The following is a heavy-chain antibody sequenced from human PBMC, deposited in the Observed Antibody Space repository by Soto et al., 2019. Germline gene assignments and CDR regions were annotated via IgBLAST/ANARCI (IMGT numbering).Heavy chain of an antibody. CDR1: GFTFSSYS. D-gene: IGHD6-6*01. Sequence: PGGSLRLSCAASGFTFSSYSMNWVRQAPGKGLEWVSSISSSRSYIYYADSVKGRFTISRDNAKNSPYLQMNSLRAEDTAVYYCERETLYSSSSFVDYWGQGTLVTVSS. CDR3: ERETLYSSSSFVDY. CDR2: ISSSRSYI. J-gene: IGHJ4*02. V-gene: IGHV3-21*01.